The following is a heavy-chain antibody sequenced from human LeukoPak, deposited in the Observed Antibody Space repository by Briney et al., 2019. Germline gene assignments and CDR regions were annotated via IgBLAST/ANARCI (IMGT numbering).Heavy chain of an antibody. CDR2: ISSSGSTI. D-gene: IGHD3-22*01. Sequence: GGSLRLSCAASGFTFSDYYMSWLRQAPGKGLEWVSYISSSGSTIYYADSVKGRFTISRDNAKNSLYLQMNSLRAEDTAVYYCARGYYYDSSGYYDDYWGQGTLVTVSS. V-gene: IGHV3-11*01. CDR1: GFTFSDYY. J-gene: IGHJ4*02. CDR3: ARGYYYDSSGYYDDY.